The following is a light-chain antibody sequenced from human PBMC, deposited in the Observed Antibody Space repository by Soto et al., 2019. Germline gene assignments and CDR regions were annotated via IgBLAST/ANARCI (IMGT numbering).Light chain of an antibody. CDR1: QRVSSGY. J-gene: IGKJ1*01. Sequence: EIVLTQSPGTLSLSPGERATLSCRASQRVSSGYLAWYQQKPGQTPRLLIYGASGRATGIPDRFSGSGSGTDFTLTISRLEPEDFAVYYCQQYHNSPVTFCQGTKVDIX. CDR2: GAS. CDR3: QQYHNSPVT. V-gene: IGKV3-20*01.